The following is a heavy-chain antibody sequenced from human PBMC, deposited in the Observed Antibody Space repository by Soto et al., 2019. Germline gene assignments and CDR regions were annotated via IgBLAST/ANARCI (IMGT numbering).Heavy chain of an antibody. V-gene: IGHV4-30-2*01. CDR2: IYHSGST. CDR1: GGSISSGGYS. J-gene: IGHJ3*02. Sequence: PSETLSLTCAVSGGSISSGGYSWSWIRQPPGKGLEWIGYIYHSGSTYYNPSLKSRVTISVDRSKNQFSLKLSSVTAVDTAVYYCARGPYYYDSSGTAAFDIWGQGTMVTVSS. CDR3: ARGPYYYDSSGTAAFDI. D-gene: IGHD3-22*01.